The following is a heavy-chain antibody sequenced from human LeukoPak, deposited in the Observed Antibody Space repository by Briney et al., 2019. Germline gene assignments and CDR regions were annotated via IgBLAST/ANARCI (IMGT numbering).Heavy chain of an antibody. D-gene: IGHD1-26*01. V-gene: IGHV4-61*01. J-gene: IGHJ3*02. CDR1: GGSVSSGSYY. Sequence: SETLSLTCTVSGGSVSSGSYYWSWIRQPPGKGLEWIGYIYYSDITSYNPSLKSRITISVDMSKNQFSLNLSSLTAADTAVYYCARVLGPMYHDAFDIWGLGTMVTVSS. CDR3: ARVLGPMYHDAFDI. CDR2: IYYSDIT.